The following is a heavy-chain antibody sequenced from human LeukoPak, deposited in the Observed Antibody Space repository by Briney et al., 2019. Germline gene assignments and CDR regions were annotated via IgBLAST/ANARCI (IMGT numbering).Heavy chain of an antibody. D-gene: IGHD2-2*02. Sequence: ASVKVSCKASGYTFTNSDINWVRQTTGQGLEWMGWMNPNSGNTGYAQRFQGRVTMTRNTSISTAYMELSSLRSEDTAVYYCARGTPYCSSASCYNYWGQGALVTVSS. V-gene: IGHV1-8*01. J-gene: IGHJ4*02. CDR2: MNPNSGNT. CDR3: ARGTPYCSSASCYNY. CDR1: GYTFTNSD.